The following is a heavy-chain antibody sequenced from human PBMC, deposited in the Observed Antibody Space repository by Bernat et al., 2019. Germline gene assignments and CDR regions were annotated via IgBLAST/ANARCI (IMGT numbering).Heavy chain of an antibody. J-gene: IGHJ4*02. CDR1: GGSFSGYY. CDR3: ARITMVRGISR. CDR2: INHSGST. Sequence: QVQLQQWGAGLLKPSETLSLTCAVYGGSFSGYYWSWIRQPPGKGLEWIGEINHSGSTNYNPSLKSRVTISVDTSKNQSSLKLSYVTAADTAVYYCARITMVRGISRWGQGTLVTVSS. D-gene: IGHD3-10*01. V-gene: IGHV4-34*01.